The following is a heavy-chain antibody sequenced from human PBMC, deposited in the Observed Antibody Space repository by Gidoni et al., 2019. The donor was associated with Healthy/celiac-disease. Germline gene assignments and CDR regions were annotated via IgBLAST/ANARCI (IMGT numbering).Heavy chain of an antibody. Sequence: QVQLQASGPGLVKPSQTLSLTCTVPGGSISSGYYYWSWIRQPAGKGLEWIGRIYTSGSTNYNPSLKSRVTISVDTSKNQFSLKLNSVTAADTAMYYCARSTVTRDFDYWGQGTLVTVSS. CDR2: IYTSGST. CDR1: GGSISSGYYY. V-gene: IGHV4-61*02. CDR3: ARSTVTRDFDY. J-gene: IGHJ4*02. D-gene: IGHD4-4*01.